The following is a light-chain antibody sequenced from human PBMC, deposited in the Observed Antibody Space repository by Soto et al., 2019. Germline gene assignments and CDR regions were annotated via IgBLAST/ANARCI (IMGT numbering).Light chain of an antibody. CDR1: SSDIGTYNY. Sequence: QSALTQPASVSGSPGQSITISCTGTSSDIGTYNYVSWYQQHPGKAPKLIIYEVTNRPSGVSSRFSGSKSGNTASLTISGLQADDEADYYCSSYTTTITVAFGGGTKVTVL. CDR2: EVT. J-gene: IGLJ2*01. CDR3: SSYTTTITVA. V-gene: IGLV2-14*01.